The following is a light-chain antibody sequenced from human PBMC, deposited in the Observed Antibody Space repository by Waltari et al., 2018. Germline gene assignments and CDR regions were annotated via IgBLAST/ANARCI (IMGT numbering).Light chain of an antibody. CDR3: QQYNSYSWT. Sequence: DIQMPQPPSTLSASGGNRVTVTCRASHSISSWLAWYQHKPGKAPKLLIYKASSLESGVPSRFSGSGSGTEFTLTISSLQPDDFATYYCQQYNSYSWTFGQGTKVEIK. CDR1: HSISSW. CDR2: KAS. J-gene: IGKJ1*01. V-gene: IGKV1-5*03.